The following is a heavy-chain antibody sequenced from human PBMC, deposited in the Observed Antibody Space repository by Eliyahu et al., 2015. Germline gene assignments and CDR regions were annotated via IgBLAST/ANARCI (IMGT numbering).Heavy chain of an antibody. CDR3: ARAASPGSSSAWFVGRHWFDP. Sequence: EVQLVASGGALVQPGGSLRLSCAATGLXXPXVCLTWVPXXPGKGLEWVSLIYAGDGDIFYADSVKGRFTISRDTSNNTLYLQMNSLRPEDTAIYYCARAASPGSSSAWFVGRHWFDPWGQGTLVTVSS. CDR2: IYAGDGDI. V-gene: IGHV3-66*02. J-gene: IGHJ5*02. D-gene: IGHD6-13*01. CDR1: GLXXPXVC.